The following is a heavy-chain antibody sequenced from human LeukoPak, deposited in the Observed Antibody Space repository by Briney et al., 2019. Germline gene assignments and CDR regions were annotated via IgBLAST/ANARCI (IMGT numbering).Heavy chain of an antibody. CDR1: GGSFSGYY. V-gene: IGHV4-34*01. Sequence: SETLSLTCAVYGGSFSGYYWSWIRQPPGKGLEWIGEINHSGSTNYNPSLKSRVTISVDTPKNQFSLKLSSVTAADTAVYYCARRRRDDYVWWSYPPTTFDYWGQGTLVTVSS. CDR3: ARRRRDDYVWWSYPPTTFDY. J-gene: IGHJ4*02. CDR2: INHSGST. D-gene: IGHD3-16*01.